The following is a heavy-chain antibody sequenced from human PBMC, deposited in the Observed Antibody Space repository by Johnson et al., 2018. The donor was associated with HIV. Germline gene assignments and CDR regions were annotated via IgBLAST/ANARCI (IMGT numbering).Heavy chain of an antibody. CDR1: GFTFRNAW. D-gene: IGHD2-21*01. V-gene: IGHV3-15*01. CDR2: IKSKTDGGTP. Sequence: EVQLVESGGGLVKPGGSLRLSCAVSGFTFRNAWVSWVRQAPGKGLEWVGHIKSKTDGGTPDYAAPVKGSFPISRDDSKNTLYLQMNSLKTEDTAVDYWSTGGPYCGDDCYSRGGSDIWGQGTMVTVSS. J-gene: IGHJ3*02. CDR3: STGGPYCGDDCYSRGGSDI.